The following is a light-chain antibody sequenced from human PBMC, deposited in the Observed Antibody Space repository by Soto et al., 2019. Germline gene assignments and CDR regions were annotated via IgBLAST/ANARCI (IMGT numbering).Light chain of an antibody. V-gene: IGLV1-40*01. J-gene: IGLJ1*01. CDR2: GNS. Sequence: QSALTQPPSVSGSPGQRVTISCTGSSSNIGTDYDVHWYQQLPGTAPKLLIYGNSNRPSGVPDRFSGSKSGASASLAITGLQAEDEADYYGQSYDSSLSGSVFGAGTKVTVL. CDR1: SSNIGTDYD. CDR3: QSYDSSLSGSV.